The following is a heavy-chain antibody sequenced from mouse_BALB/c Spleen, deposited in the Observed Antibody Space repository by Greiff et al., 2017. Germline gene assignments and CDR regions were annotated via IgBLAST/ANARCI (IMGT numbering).Heavy chain of an antibody. CDR1: GFSLTSYG. J-gene: IGHJ3*01. CDR2: IWGDGST. CDR3: AREKGFAY. Sequence: QVQLKESGPGLVAPSQSLSITCTVSGFSLTSYGVHWVRQPPGKGLEWLGMIWGDGSTDYNSALKSRLSISKDNSKSQVFLKMNSLQTDDTARYYCAREKGFAYWGQGTLVTVSA. V-gene: IGHV2-6-7*01.